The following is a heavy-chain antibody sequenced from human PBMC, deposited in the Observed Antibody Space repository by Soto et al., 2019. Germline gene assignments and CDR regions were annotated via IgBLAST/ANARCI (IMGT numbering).Heavy chain of an antibody. CDR3: ARTSSGTRGVFDP. CDR2: INPNNGNT. D-gene: IGHD1-7*01. CDR1: GYTFTSYD. Sequence: SVNLSCKASGYTFTSYDINWVRQATGQGLEWMGWINPNNGNTGYAQKFQGRVTMTRSTSISTAYMELSSLRSDDTAVYFCARTSSGTRGVFDPCGQGTLVIVSS. J-gene: IGHJ5*02. V-gene: IGHV1-8*01.